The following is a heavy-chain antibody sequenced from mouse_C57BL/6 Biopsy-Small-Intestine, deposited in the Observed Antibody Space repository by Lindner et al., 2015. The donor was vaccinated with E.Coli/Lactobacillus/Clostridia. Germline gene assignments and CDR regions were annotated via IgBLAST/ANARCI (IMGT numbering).Heavy chain of an antibody. CDR2: IRSKSNNYAT. CDR3: VRGRDWFAY. J-gene: IGHJ3*01. Sequence: QLQESGGGLVQPKGSLKLSCAASGFSFNTYAMNWVRQAPGKGLEWVARIRSKSNNYATYYADSVKDRFTISRDDSESMLYLQMNNLRTEDTAMYYCVRGRDWFAYWGQGTLVTVSA. V-gene: IGHV10-1*01. CDR1: GFSFNTYA.